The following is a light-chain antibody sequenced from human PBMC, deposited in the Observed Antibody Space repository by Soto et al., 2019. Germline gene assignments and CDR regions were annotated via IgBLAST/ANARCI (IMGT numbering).Light chain of an antibody. CDR3: QQRSNWPPIT. Sequence: EIVLTQPPATLSLSPGERATLSCRASQSVSTYLACYQQKPGQAPRLLIYDASNRATGIPARFSGSGSGTDFTLTISSLEPEDFAVYYCQQRSNWPPITFGQGTRLEI. CDR2: DAS. V-gene: IGKV3-11*01. J-gene: IGKJ5*01. CDR1: QSVSTY.